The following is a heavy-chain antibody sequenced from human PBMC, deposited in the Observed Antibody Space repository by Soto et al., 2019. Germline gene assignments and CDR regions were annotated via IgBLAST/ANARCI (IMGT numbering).Heavy chain of an antibody. Sequence: EVQVVESGGGVIRPGGSLRLSCAASGFRFDDYGMSWVRQVPGKGLEWVSGINWNGDSTGYADSVEGRFTISRDKAKNSLYLQMNSLRDEDTALYYCAKSRNSRLYFYDYWGQGTLVTVSS. J-gene: IGHJ4*02. CDR3: AKSRNSRLYFYDY. V-gene: IGHV3-20*04. CDR1: GFRFDDYG. CDR2: INWNGDST. D-gene: IGHD3-10*01.